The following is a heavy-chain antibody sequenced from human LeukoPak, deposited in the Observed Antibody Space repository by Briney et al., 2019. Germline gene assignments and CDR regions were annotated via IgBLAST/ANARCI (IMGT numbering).Heavy chain of an antibody. V-gene: IGHV3-23*01. CDR3: ARIGSAAFTDY. CDR1: GFTFSTYA. Sequence: GGSLRLSCAASGFTFSTYALNWVRQAPGKRLEWVSAISDSGGAIYYADSVKGRFTMSRDNSKNSLFLQMNSLRAEDTAVYYCARIGSAAFTDYWGQGTLVTVSS. J-gene: IGHJ4*02. CDR2: ISDSGGAI. D-gene: IGHD3-3*02.